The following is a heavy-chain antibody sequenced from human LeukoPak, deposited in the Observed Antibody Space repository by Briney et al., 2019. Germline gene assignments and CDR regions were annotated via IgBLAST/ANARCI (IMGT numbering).Heavy chain of an antibody. D-gene: IGHD5-24*01. CDR1: GFTFSTYA. V-gene: IGHV3-23*01. Sequence: GGSLRLSCAASGFTFSTYAMNWVRRAPGKGLEWVSTITGSGGSTYYADSVKGRFTISRDNSKNTLYLQMNSLRAEDTAVYYCAKDHGPYYFDYWGQGTLVTVSS. CDR2: ITGSGGST. J-gene: IGHJ4*02. CDR3: AKDHGPYYFDY.